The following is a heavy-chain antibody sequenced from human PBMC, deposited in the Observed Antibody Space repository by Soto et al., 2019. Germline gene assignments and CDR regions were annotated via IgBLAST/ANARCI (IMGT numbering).Heavy chain of an antibody. CDR3: AKDLEVVGDNRSGYDS. CDR2: IQYDGSKK. CDR1: GFTFRNYG. D-gene: IGHD1-26*01. J-gene: IGHJ5*01. Sequence: RGSLRLSCEASGFTFRNYGMHWVRQTPVKGLEWVAGIQYDGSKKYYAESVKGRFTISRDNSKNTLYLEIDSLRAEDTAVYYCAKDLEVVGDNRSGYDSWGQGTLVTVSS. V-gene: IGHV3-30*02.